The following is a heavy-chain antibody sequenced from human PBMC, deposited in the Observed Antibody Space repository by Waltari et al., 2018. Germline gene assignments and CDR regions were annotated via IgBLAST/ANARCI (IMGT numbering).Heavy chain of an antibody. CDR1: GYVFINYY. CDR3: VRDRTTVAARPGDY. D-gene: IGHD6-6*01. V-gene: IGHV1-2*07. Sequence: QVVLVQSGAEVKKPGASVTVSCKASGYVFINYYLHWVRQAPGQGPGWMGWVNPDTGNANYAHKFWGRVTMTWDTSSNTAFMDLRDLKSDDTAVYYCVRDRTTVAARPGDYWGQGTLVTVSS. J-gene: IGHJ4*02. CDR2: VNPDTGNA.